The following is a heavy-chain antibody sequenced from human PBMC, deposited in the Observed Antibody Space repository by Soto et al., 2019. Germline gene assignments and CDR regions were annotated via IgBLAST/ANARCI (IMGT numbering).Heavy chain of an antibody. CDR1: GGSINNYY. V-gene: IGHV4-59*01. Sequence: PSETLSLTCTVSGGSINNYYWSCIRQPPGKGLEWIGYIYDSGSTNYNPSLKSRVTMSVDTSKNQFSLNLSSVTAADTAVYYCAREHGFSYGLNYFDPWGQGTLVTVSS. J-gene: IGHJ5*02. D-gene: IGHD5-18*01. CDR3: AREHGFSYGLNYFDP. CDR2: IYDSGST.